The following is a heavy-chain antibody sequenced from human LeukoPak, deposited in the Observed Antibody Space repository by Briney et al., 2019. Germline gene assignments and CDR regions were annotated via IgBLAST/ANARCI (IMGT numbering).Heavy chain of an antibody. Sequence: GGSLRLSCAASGFTFSSYAMSWVRQAPGKGLEWVSVIYSGGSTYYADSVKGRFTISRDNSKNTLYLQMTSLRAEDTAVYYCARAAAAGPFDYWGQGTLVTVTS. D-gene: IGHD6-13*01. J-gene: IGHJ4*02. CDR2: IYSGGST. V-gene: IGHV3-66*01. CDR3: ARAAAAGPFDY. CDR1: GFTFSSYA.